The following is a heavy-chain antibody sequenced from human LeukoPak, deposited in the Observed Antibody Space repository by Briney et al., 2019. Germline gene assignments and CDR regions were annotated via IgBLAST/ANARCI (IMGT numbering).Heavy chain of an antibody. D-gene: IGHD3-16*01. CDR3: ARDVTLGNFDY. CDR1: GFTFSSYG. V-gene: IGHV3-33*01. J-gene: IGHJ4*02. CDR2: IWYDGSNK. Sequence: GGSLRLSCAAPGFTFSSYGMHWVRQAPGKGLEWVAIIWYDGSNKCYADSVKGRFTISRDNSKNTLYLQMNSLRAEDTAVYYCARDVTLGNFDYWGQGILVIVSS.